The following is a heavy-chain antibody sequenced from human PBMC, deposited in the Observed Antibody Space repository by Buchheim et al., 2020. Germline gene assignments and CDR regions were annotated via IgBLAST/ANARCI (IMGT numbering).Heavy chain of an antibody. CDR2: IYHSGST. Sequence: QVQLQESGPGLVKPSGTLSLTCAVSGGSISSSNWWSWVRQPPGKGLEWIGEIYHSGSTNYNPSLKSRVTISVDKSQDQFSLKLSSVTAADTAVYYCARGSVGATTDYYYYGMDVWGQGTT. D-gene: IGHD1-26*01. CDR1: GGSISSSNW. CDR3: ARGSVGATTDYYYYGMDV. V-gene: IGHV4-4*02. J-gene: IGHJ6*02.